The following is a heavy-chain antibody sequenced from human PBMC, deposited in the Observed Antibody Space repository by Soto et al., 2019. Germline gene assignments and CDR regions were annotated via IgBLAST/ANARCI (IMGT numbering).Heavy chain of an antibody. V-gene: IGHV3-30-3*01. CDR3: ARGQQWLGTNWFDP. D-gene: IGHD6-19*01. CDR1: GFTFSSYA. Sequence: GGSLSLSCAASGFTFSSYAMHWVRQAPGKGLEWVAVISYDGSNKYYADSVKGRFTISRDNSKNTLYLQMNSLRAEDTAVYYCARGQQWLGTNWFDPWGQGTLVTVSS. CDR2: ISYDGSNK. J-gene: IGHJ5*02.